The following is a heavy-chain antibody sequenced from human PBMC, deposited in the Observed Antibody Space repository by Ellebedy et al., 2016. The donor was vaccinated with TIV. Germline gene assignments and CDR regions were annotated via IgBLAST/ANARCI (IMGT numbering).Heavy chain of an antibody. Sequence: AASVKVSCKASGGTFSSYAISWVRQAPGQGLEWMGGIIPIFGTANYAQKFQGRVTITADESTSTAYMELSSLRSEDTAVYYCARVSYSGYDLLPDYWGQGTLVTVSS. CDR3: ARVSYSGYDLLPDY. J-gene: IGHJ4*02. D-gene: IGHD5-12*01. CDR2: IIPIFGTA. CDR1: GGTFSSYA. V-gene: IGHV1-69*13.